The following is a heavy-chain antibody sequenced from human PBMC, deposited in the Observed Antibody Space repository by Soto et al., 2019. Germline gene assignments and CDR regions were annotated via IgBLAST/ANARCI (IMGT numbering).Heavy chain of an antibody. Sequence: QVQLVESGGGVVQPGRSLTLSCEVSGFTLSNSGIHWVRQAPDKGLEWVATIAYEGKTKNYADSAKGRFTISRDISKSTVYTYYYAKSTSGYGGASDFWGQGTVVTVSS. J-gene: IGHJ4*02. D-gene: IGHD3-10*01. V-gene: IGHV3-30*03. CDR2: IAYEGKTK. CDR1: GFTLSNSG. CDR3: F.